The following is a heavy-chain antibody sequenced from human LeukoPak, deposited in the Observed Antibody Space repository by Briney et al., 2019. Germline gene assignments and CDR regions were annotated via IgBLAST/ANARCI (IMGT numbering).Heavy chain of an antibody. Sequence: GASVKVSCKASGYTFTSYGISWVRQAPGQGLEWMGWISAYNGNTNYAQKLQGRVIMTTDTSTSTAYMELRSLRSDDTAVYYCASQKEGYSSGRGPPGAYYYMDVWGKGTTVTVSS. CDR2: ISAYNGNT. V-gene: IGHV1-18*01. J-gene: IGHJ6*03. CDR3: ASQKEGYSSGRGPPGAYYYMDV. CDR1: GYTFTSYG. D-gene: IGHD6-19*01.